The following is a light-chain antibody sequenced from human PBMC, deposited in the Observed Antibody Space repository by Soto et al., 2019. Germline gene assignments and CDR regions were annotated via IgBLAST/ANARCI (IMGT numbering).Light chain of an antibody. V-gene: IGLV2-14*01. CDR3: SSYTATNTDV. J-gene: IGLJ1*01. CDR1: SSDVGAYNY. Sequence: QSVLTQPASVSGSPGQSITISCTGTSSDVGAYNYVSWYQQHPGKAPKLMIYEVINRPSGVSYRFSGSKSGNTASLTISGLQAEDEADYYCSSYTATNTDVFGTGTKVTVL. CDR2: EVI.